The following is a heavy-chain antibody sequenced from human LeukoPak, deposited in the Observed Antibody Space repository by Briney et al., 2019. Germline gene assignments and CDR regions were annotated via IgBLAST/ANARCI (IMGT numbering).Heavy chain of an antibody. D-gene: IGHD1-26*01. V-gene: IGHV3-23*01. CDR1: GFTFSSYD. J-gene: IGHJ4*02. Sequence: AGGSLRLSSAASGFTFSSYDMTWVRQAPGRGLEWGSSIRPSGDNTYYGDSVKGRFTISRDNSKNTVYLQMNNMRVDDTAVYYCANQYSKVGSTPDYWGQGTLVTVSS. CDR2: IRPSGDNT. CDR3: ANQYSKVGSTPDY.